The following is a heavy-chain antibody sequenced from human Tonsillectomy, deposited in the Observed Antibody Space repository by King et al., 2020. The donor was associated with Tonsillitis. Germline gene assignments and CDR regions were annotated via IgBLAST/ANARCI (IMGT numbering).Heavy chain of an antibody. D-gene: IGHD6-19*01. CDR3: ARGVAADY. CDR2: XNPNSGNT. CDR1: GYTFSNYD. Sequence: VQLVESGAEVKKPGASVKVSCKASGYTFSNYDIHWVRQATGQGLEWMGXXNPNSGNTGYAQNFQGRLTMTRDTSISTAYMELSSLRSEDTAVYYCARGVAADYWGQGTLVTVSS. V-gene: IGHV1-8*01. J-gene: IGHJ4*02.